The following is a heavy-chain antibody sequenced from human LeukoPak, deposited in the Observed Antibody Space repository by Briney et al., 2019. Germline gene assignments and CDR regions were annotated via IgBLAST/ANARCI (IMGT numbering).Heavy chain of an antibody. J-gene: IGHJ4*02. CDR3: ARDRGYSGYDSDY. CDR2: ISGSSSYT. Sequence: GGSLRLSCAASGFTFSDYYMSWIRQAPGKGLEWVSYISGSSSYTNYADSVKGRFTISRDNAKNSLYLQMNSLRAEDTAVYYCARDRGYSGYDSDYWGQGTLVTVSS. V-gene: IGHV3-11*06. D-gene: IGHD5-12*01. CDR1: GFTFSDYY.